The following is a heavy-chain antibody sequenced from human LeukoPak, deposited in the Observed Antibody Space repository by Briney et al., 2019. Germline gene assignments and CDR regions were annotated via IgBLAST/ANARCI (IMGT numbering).Heavy chain of an antibody. D-gene: IGHD6-13*01. J-gene: IGHJ5*02. Sequence: ASVKVSCKPSGYTFTGYYMHWVRQAPGQGLEWMGWINPNSGGTNYAQKFQGRVTMTRDTSISTAYMELSRLRSDDTAVYYCARGGYSSSQPSNWFDPWGQGTLVTVSS. CDR3: ARGGYSSSQPSNWFDP. CDR2: INPNSGGT. V-gene: IGHV1-2*02. CDR1: GYTFTGYY.